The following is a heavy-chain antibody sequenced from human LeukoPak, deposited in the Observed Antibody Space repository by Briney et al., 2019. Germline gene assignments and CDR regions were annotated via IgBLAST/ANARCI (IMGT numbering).Heavy chain of an antibody. CDR2: IYYSGST. CDR3: ASYDSSGYYYDY. CDR1: SGSISSYY. J-gene: IGHJ4*02. Sequence: SETLSLTCTVSSGSISSYYWSWIRQPPGKGLEWIGYIYYSGSTNYNPSLKSRVTISVDTSKNQFSLRLSSVTAADTAVYYCASYDSSGYYYDYWGQGTLVTVSS. V-gene: IGHV4-59*01. D-gene: IGHD3-22*01.